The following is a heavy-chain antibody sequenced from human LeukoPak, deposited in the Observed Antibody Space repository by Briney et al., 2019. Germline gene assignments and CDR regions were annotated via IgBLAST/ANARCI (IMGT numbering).Heavy chain of an antibody. D-gene: IGHD3-3*01. CDR1: GFTFSSYS. CDR2: ISSSSSYI. V-gene: IGHV3-21*01. J-gene: IGHJ4*02. Sequence: GGSLRLSCAASGFTFSSYSMNWVRQAPGKGLEWVSSISSSSSYIYYADSVKGRFTISRDNAKNSLYLQMNSLRAEDTAVYYCARSPGSGYHFDYWGQGTLVTVSS. CDR3: ARSPGSGYHFDY.